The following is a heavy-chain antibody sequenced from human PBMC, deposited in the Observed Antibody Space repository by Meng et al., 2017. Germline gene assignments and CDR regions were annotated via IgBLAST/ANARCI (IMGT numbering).Heavy chain of an antibody. Sequence: GESLKISCAASGFTFSTYWMTWVRQAPGKGLEWVANIKQDGSEKYYVDSVKGRFTISRDNAKNSLYLQMSSLRAEDTAVYYCARGSSGYYSNYYFDYWGQGTLVTVSS. CDR1: GFTFSTYW. CDR2: IKQDGSEK. D-gene: IGHD3-22*01. CDR3: ARGSSGYYSNYYFDY. J-gene: IGHJ4*02. V-gene: IGHV3-7*01.